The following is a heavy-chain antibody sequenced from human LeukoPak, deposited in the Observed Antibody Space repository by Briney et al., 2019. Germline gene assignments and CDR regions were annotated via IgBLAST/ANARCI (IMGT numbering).Heavy chain of an antibody. CDR2: ISAYNGNT. J-gene: IGHJ3*02. Sequence: ASVKVSCKASVSAFTSYGISWVRQAPGQGLEWMGWISAYNGNTNYAQKLQGRVTMTTDTSTSTAYMELRSLRSDDTAVYYCARHRPAEAFDIWGQGTMVTVSS. V-gene: IGHV1-18*01. CDR3: ARHRPAEAFDI. CDR1: VSAFTSYG. D-gene: IGHD1-14*01.